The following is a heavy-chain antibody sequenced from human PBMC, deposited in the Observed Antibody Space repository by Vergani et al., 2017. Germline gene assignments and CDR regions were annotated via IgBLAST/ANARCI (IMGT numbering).Heavy chain of an antibody. CDR3: AKGVPGTYYDILTGYYLDY. CDR1: GFTFSSYA. J-gene: IGHJ4*02. Sequence: EVQLLESGGGLVQPGGSLRLSCAASGFTFSSYAMSWVRQAPGKGLEWVSAISGSGGSTYYADSVKGRFTISRDNSKNTLYLQMNSLRAEDTAVYYWAKGVPGTYYDILTGYYLDYWGQGTLVTVSS. D-gene: IGHD3-9*01. CDR2: ISGSGGST. V-gene: IGHV3-23*01.